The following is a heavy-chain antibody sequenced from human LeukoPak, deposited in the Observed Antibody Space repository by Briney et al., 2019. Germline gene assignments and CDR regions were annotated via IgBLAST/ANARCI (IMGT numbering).Heavy chain of an antibody. Sequence: PSQTLSLTCTVSGGSISSGSYYWSWIRQPAGKGLEWIGRIYTSGSTNYNPSLKSRVTISVDTSKNQFSLKLSSVTAADTAVYYCARAQHIAAAAFDYWGQGTLVTVSS. J-gene: IGHJ4*02. CDR2: IYTSGST. CDR3: ARAQHIAAAAFDY. D-gene: IGHD6-13*01. V-gene: IGHV4-61*02. CDR1: GGSISSGSYY.